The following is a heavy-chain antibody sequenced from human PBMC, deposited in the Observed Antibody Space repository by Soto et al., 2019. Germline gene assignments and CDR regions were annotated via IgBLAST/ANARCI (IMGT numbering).Heavy chain of an antibody. CDR3: ARTLRYIGYAVMDV. V-gene: IGHV1-18*01. CDR1: GSTFTIYG. CDR2: ISPDNGNT. D-gene: IGHD5-12*01. J-gene: IGHJ6*02. Sequence: QVQLVQSGGEVKKPGASVKVSCKASGSTFTIYGINWVRQAPGQGLEWMGWISPDNGNTNYAQLLLGRVTRTTDTSASTTYMELRSLRTDDTAVYYRARTLRYIGYAVMDVWCQGTTVTVSS.